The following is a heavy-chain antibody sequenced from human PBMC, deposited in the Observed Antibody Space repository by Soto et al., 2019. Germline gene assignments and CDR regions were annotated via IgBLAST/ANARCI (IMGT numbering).Heavy chain of an antibody. CDR1: VDTLKISS. CDR2: IIPVFGPA. Sequence: SVHDSCKASVDTLKISSIGCVLQAPGQGLEWMGGIIPVFGPALYTQKFQGRVTITADESTNTAFLDVSSLRSEDTAVYYCGSGLSWAKVDSWGPGALCAVCS. J-gene: IGHJ5*01. CDR3: GSGLSWAKVDS. D-gene: IGHD6-13*01. V-gene: IGHV1-69*13.